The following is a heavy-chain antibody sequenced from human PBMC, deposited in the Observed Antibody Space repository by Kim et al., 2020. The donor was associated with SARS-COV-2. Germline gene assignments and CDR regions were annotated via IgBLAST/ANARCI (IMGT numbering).Heavy chain of an antibody. Sequence: SETLSLTCAVSGGSISSSNWWSWVRQPPGKGLEWIGEIYHSGSTNYNPSLKSRVTISVDKSKNQFSLKLSSVTAADTAVYYCARALHGVGPPNTALDYWGQGTLVTVSS. J-gene: IGHJ4*02. V-gene: IGHV4-4*02. CDR1: GGSISSSNW. CDR3: ARALHGVGPPNTALDY. CDR2: IYHSGST. D-gene: IGHD5-18*01.